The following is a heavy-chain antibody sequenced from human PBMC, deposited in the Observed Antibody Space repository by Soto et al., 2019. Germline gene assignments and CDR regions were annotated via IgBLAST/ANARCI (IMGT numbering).Heavy chain of an antibody. Sequence: GGSLRLSCAASGFTFGRYAMSWGRPAPVKGREWVSAISVSGGSTYYADSVTGRFTISRDNSKNTLYLQMNSLRAEHTAVYYCAIPGYSSSWYDYDAFDIWGQGTMVTVSS. D-gene: IGHD6-13*01. J-gene: IGHJ3*02. V-gene: IGHV3-23*01. CDR2: ISVSGGST. CDR1: GFTFGRYA. CDR3: AIPGYSSSWYDYDAFDI.